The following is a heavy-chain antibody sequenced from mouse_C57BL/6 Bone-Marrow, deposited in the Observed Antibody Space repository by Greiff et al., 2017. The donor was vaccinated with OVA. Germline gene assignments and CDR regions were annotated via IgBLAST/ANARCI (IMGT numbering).Heavy chain of an antibody. V-gene: IGHV5-6*02. Sequence: EVKLMESGGDLVKPGGSLKLSCAASGFTFSSYGMSWVRQTPDKRLEWVATISSGGSYIYYPDSVTGRFTISRDNAKNTLYLQMSSLMSEDRSMYYGARRWLPAWFAYWGQGTLVTVSA. D-gene: IGHD2-2*01. CDR2: ISSGGSYI. J-gene: IGHJ3*01. CDR1: GFTFSSYG. CDR3: ARRWLPAWFAY.